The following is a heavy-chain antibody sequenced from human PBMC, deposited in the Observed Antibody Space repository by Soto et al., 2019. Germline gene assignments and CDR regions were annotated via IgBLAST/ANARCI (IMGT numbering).Heavy chain of an antibody. J-gene: IGHJ4*02. Sequence: GGSLRLSCEGSGFTFSDYYMSWIRQAPGKGLEWISYSSNSGTFTKYADSVKGRFSISRDNTKNLLFLQMNSLRAEDTALYYCARSGDNYNLLDYWGQGTPVTVSS. CDR3: ARSGDNYNLLDY. D-gene: IGHD1-1*01. V-gene: IGHV3-11*06. CDR2: SSNSGTFT. CDR1: GFTFSDYY.